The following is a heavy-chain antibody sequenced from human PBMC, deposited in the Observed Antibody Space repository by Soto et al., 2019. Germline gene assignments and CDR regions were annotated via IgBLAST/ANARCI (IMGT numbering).Heavy chain of an antibody. CDR1: GYTFTSYY. V-gene: IGHV1-46*01. CDR3: ARAEVTMAGDY. CDR2: INPSGGST. J-gene: IGHJ4*02. D-gene: IGHD3-10*01. Sequence: VASVKVSCKASGYTFTSYYMHWVRQAPGQGLEWMGIINPSGGSTSYAQKFQGRVTMTRDTSTSTVYMELGSLRSEDTAVYYCARAEVTMAGDYWGQGTLVTVSS.